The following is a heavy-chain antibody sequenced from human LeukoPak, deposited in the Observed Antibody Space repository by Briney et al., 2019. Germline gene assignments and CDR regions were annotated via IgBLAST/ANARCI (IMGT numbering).Heavy chain of an antibody. CDR2: INPNSGGT. D-gene: IGHD3-10*01. CDR1: GYTFTSYG. CDR3: AGDFGSGVYMDV. J-gene: IGHJ6*03. V-gene: IGHV1-2*02. Sequence: ASVKVSCKASGYTFTSYGISWVRQAPGQGLEWMGWINPNSGGTNYAQKFQGRVTMTRDTSISTAYMELSRLRSDDTAVYYCAGDFGSGVYMDVWGKGTTVTISS.